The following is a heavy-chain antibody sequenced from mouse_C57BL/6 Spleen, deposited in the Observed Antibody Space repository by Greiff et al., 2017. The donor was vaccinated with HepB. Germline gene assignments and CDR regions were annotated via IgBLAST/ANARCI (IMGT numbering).Heavy chain of an antibody. CDR2: IYPGDGDT. CDR3: ARGGNSGLAMDY. CDR1: GYAFSSYW. D-gene: IGHD2-1*01. V-gene: IGHV1-80*01. J-gene: IGHJ4*01. Sequence: VHLVESGAELVKPGASVKISCKASGYAFSSYWMNWVKQRPGKGLEWIGQIYPGDGDTNYNGKFKGKATLTADKSSSTAYMQLSSLTSEDSAVYFCARGGNSGLAMDYWGQGTSVTVSS.